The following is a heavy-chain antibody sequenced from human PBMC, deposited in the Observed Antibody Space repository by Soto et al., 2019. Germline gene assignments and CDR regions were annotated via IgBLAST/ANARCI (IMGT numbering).Heavy chain of an antibody. CDR2: ISAYNGNT. D-gene: IGHD2-15*01. J-gene: IGHJ3*02. CDR3: ARDRVADYSDAFGI. V-gene: IGHV1-18*01. CDR1: GYTFTSYG. Sequence: GASVKVSCKASGYTFTSYGISWVRQAPGQGLEWMGWISAYNGNTNYAQKLQGRVTMTTDTSTSTAYMELRSLRSDDTAVYYCARDRVADYSDAFGIWGQGTMVTVSS.